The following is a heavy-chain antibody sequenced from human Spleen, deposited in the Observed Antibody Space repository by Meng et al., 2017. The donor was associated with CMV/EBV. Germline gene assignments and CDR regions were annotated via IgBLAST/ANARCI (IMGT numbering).Heavy chain of an antibody. Sequence: PGSTSASYARSWFRQAPGKGLEWVSGISATGDNTFYTDSVKGRFTISRDNTKNTLYLQMNSLRAEDTAVYYCANARFGELHAGFDYWGQGTLVTVSS. CDR2: ISATGDNT. J-gene: IGHJ4*02. CDR3: ANARFGELHAGFDY. V-gene: IGHV3-23*01. CDR1: GSTSASYA. D-gene: IGHD3-10*01.